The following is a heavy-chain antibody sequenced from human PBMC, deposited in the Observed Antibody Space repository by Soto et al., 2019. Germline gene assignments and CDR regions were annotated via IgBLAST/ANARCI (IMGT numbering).Heavy chain of an antibody. D-gene: IGHD3-10*01. J-gene: IGHJ6*02. CDR1: GVSISSYY. CDR3: ARDLGGYYGSGTSGGMDV. CDR2: IYPSGST. Sequence: NPXETLCLTGTVSGVSISSYYWSWIRQPSGKGLEWIGRIYPSGSTNYNPSLKSRVTMSVDTSKNQFSLNLSSVTDADTAVYYCARDLGGYYGSGTSGGMDVWGQGTKVTVSS. V-gene: IGHV4-4*07.